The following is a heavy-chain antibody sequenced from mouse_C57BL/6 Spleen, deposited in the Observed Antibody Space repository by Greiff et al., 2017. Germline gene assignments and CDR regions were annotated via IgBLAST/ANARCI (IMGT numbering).Heavy chain of an antibody. CDR2: IYPGDGAT. CDR1: GYAFSSYW. Sequence: LVESGAELVKPGASVKISCKASGYAFSSYWMNWVKQRPGKGLEWIGQIYPGDGATNYNGKFKGKATLTADKSSSTAYMQLSSLTSEDSAVYFCARSDYYGSSPDFDVWGTGTTVTVSS. J-gene: IGHJ1*03. CDR3: ARSDYYGSSPDFDV. D-gene: IGHD1-1*01. V-gene: IGHV1-80*01.